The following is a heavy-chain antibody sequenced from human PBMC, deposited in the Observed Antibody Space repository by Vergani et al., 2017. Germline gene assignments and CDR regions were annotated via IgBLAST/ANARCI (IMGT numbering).Heavy chain of an antibody. Sequence: QVQLVESGGGVVQPGGSLRLSCAASGFSFHDYGMHWVRQAPGKGLQWLSFIRYDGRDKYYADSVKGRFTISKDNSRNTLYLQLNSLTDGDTALYYCAKDDEYRGPDTLHFFDFWGQGVQVTVSS. CDR2: IRYDGRDK. CDR3: AKDDEYRGPDTLHFFDF. D-gene: IGHD2-2*01. V-gene: IGHV3-30*02. J-gene: IGHJ4*01. CDR1: GFSFHDYG.